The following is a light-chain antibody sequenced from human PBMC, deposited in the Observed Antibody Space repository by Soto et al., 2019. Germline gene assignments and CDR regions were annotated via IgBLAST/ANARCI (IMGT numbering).Light chain of an antibody. J-gene: IGKJ1*01. CDR3: QQYDNLPPTWT. Sequence: IQMTQSPSSLSASVGNRVTITCQSSQDIATYLNWYQQKPGKAPNLLIYDASNLETGVPSRFSGGGSGTHFTFTISNLQTEDIETYYCQQYDNLPPTWTFGQGTKVDIK. CDR1: QDIATY. CDR2: DAS. V-gene: IGKV1-33*01.